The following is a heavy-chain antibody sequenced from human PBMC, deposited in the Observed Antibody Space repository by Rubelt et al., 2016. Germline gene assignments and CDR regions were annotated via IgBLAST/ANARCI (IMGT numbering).Heavy chain of an antibody. D-gene: IGHD1-26*01. V-gene: IGHV4-34*01. J-gene: IGHJ6*02. Sequence: QVQLQQWGAGLLKPSETLSLTCAVYGGSFSGYYWSWIRQPPGKGLEWIGEINHSGSTNYNPSLKSQVTISAETSKNQFSLKLSSVTAADTAVDYCARGRMGFHYYYYGMDVWGQGTTVTVSS. CDR2: INHSGST. CDR1: GGSFSGYY. CDR3: ARGRMGFHYYYYGMDV.